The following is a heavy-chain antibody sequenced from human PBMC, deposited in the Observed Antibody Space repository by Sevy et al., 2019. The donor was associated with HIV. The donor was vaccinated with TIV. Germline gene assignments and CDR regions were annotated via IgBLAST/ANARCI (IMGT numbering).Heavy chain of an antibody. D-gene: IGHD2-2*01. CDR1: GGSISSGDYY. CDR3: ARGVVVDDAFDI. Sequence: SETLSLTCTVSGGSISSGDYYWSWIRQPPGKGLEWIGYIYYSGSTYYNPSLKSRVTISVDTSKNQFSLKLSSVTAADTAVYYCARGVVVDDAFDIWGQGTMVTVSS. V-gene: IGHV4-30-4*01. J-gene: IGHJ3*02. CDR2: IYYSGST.